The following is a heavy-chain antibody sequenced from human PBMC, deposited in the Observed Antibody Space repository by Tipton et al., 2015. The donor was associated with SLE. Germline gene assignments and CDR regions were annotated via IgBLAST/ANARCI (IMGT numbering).Heavy chain of an antibody. J-gene: IGHJ4*02. V-gene: IGHV4-59*01. Sequence: LRLSCTVSGGSTSSYHWSWIRQPPGKGLEWIGYIYYSGSTNYNPSLKSRVTISVDTSKNQFSLKLSSVTAADTAVYYCARGSGYFDYWGQGTLVTVSS. CDR3: ARGSGYFDY. CDR2: IYYSGST. D-gene: IGHD1-26*01. CDR1: GGSTSSYH.